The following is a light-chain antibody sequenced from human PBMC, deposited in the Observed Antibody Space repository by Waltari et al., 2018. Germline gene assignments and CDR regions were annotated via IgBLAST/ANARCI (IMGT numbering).Light chain of an antibody. CDR1: QSIIEY. Sequence: DIQMTQSPSTLSASVGDRVTITCRASQSIIEYLAWYQQKPGKAPKLLIYKASSLESGVPSRFSGSGSGTEFTLTISSLQPDDFATYYCQQYNTYSGTFGRGTTVDVK. CDR2: KAS. V-gene: IGKV1-5*03. CDR3: QQYNTYSGT. J-gene: IGKJ1*01.